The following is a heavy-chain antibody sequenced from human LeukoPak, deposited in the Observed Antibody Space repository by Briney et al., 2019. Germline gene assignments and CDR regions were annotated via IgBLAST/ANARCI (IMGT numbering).Heavy chain of an antibody. V-gene: IGHV1-18*01. CDR1: GYTFTSYG. D-gene: IGHD2-2*01. CDR3: ARDLGDIVVVPAAMYY. J-gene: IGHJ4*02. CDR2: ISAYNGNT. Sequence: ASVKVSCKASGYTFTSYGISWVRQAPGQGLVWMGWISAYNGNTNYAQKLQGRVTMTTDTSTSTAYMELRSLRSDDTAVYYCARDLGDIVVVPAAMYYWGQGTLVTVSS.